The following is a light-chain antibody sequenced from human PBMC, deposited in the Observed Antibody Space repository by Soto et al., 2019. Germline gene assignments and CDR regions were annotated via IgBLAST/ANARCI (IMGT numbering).Light chain of an antibody. Sequence: EIVLTHSPVTLSLSPGERATLSFRASQSVSSSYLAWYQQKPGQAPRLLIYGASSRATGIPDRFSGSGSGTDFTLTISRLEPEDFAVYYCQQYGSSGTFGQGTKVDI. V-gene: IGKV3-20*01. J-gene: IGKJ1*01. CDR2: GAS. CDR3: QQYGSSGT. CDR1: QSVSSSY.